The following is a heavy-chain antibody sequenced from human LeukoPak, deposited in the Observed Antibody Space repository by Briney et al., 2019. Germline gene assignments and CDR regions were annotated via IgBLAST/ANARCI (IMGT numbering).Heavy chain of an antibody. J-gene: IGHJ6*02. Sequence: SGGSLRLSCAASGFIFSSYWMTWVRQVPGRGPEWVANVNRDGSETYYLDSVKGRFTISKDNAKNSLYLQMNSLRAEDTALYHCARNNGMDVWGQGTTVIVSS. CDR1: GFIFSSYW. CDR2: VNRDGSET. V-gene: IGHV3-7*03. CDR3: ARNNGMDV.